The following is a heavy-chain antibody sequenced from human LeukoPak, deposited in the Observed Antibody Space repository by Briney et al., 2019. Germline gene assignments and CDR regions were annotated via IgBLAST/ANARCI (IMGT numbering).Heavy chain of an antibody. J-gene: IGHJ4*02. CDR2: IWYDGSNK. V-gene: IGHV3-33*01. D-gene: IGHD3-16*02. CDR3: XXDRYXXXXGPFDF. CDR1: GFTFSNYG. Sequence: PGRSLRLSCAASGFTFSNYGMHWVRQAPGKGLEWVAVIWYDGSNKYYADSVKGRFTISRDSSRNTLYLQMNSLRAEDTAVYYXXXDRYXXXXGPFDFWGQGTLVTVSS.